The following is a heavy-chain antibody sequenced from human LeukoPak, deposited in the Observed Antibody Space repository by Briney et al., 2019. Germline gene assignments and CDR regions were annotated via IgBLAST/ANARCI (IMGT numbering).Heavy chain of an antibody. Sequence: ASVKVSCKASGYTFTGYYMLWVRQAPGQGLEGMGWINPNSGGTNYAQKFQGWVTMTRDTSISTAYMELSRLRSDDTAVYYCARDVDTAMVPWGQGTLVTVSS. CDR3: ARDVDTAMVP. CDR1: GYTFTGYY. J-gene: IGHJ5*02. V-gene: IGHV1-2*04. D-gene: IGHD5-18*01. CDR2: INPNSGGT.